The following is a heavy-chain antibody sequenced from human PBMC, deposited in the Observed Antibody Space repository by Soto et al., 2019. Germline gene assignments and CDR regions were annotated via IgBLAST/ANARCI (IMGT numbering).Heavy chain of an antibody. CDR1: GYSFTSYD. CDR3: ARVSFLAPVTGAEIFDF. D-gene: IGHD2-21*02. Sequence: QVQLVQSGAEVKKPGASVKVSCKASGYSFTSYDMNWVRQAPGXXXEWMGWVNPNSGDTDYAQKFQDRVTMTTDTSIRTAYMELSSLRSEDTAVYYCARVSFLAPVTGAEIFDFWGQGTMVTVSS. V-gene: IGHV1-8*01. J-gene: IGHJ3*01. CDR2: VNPNSGDT.